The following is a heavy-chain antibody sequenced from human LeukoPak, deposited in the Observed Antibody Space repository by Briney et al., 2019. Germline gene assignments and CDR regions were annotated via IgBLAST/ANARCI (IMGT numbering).Heavy chain of an antibody. D-gene: IGHD5-24*01. Sequence: ASVKVSCKASGYTFTGYYMHWVRQAPGQGLEWMGRINPNSGGTNYAQKFQGRVTMTRDTSISTAYMELSRLGSDDTAVYYCARTPSEMVLTGYYFDYWGQGTLVTVSS. J-gene: IGHJ4*02. CDR3: ARTPSEMVLTGYYFDY. CDR1: GYTFTGYY. CDR2: INPNSGGT. V-gene: IGHV1-2*06.